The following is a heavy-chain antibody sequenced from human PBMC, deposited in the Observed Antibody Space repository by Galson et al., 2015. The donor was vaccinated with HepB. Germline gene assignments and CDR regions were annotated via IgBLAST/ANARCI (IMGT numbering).Heavy chain of an antibody. Sequence: SLRLSCAASGFAFDNYAMAWVRQAPGKGLEWVGRIKSKTDGGTTDYAAPVKGRFTISRDDSKNTLYLQMNSLKTEDTAVYYCTTDRYYYGMDVWGQGTLVTVSS. CDR3: TTDRYYYGMDV. CDR2: IKSKTDGGTT. J-gene: IGHJ6*02. CDR1: GFAFDNYA. V-gene: IGHV3-15*01.